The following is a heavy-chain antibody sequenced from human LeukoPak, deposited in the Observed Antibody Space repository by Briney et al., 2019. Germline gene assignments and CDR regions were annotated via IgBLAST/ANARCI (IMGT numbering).Heavy chain of an antibody. D-gene: IGHD2-15*01. V-gene: IGHV4-34*01. CDR3: AGDTSNCSGGSCYPGYFDY. CDR1: GGSFSGYY. Sequence: SETLSLTCAVYGGSFSGYYWSWIRQPPGKGLEWIGEINHSGSTNYNPSLKSRVTISVDTSKNQFSLKLSSVTAADTAVYYCAGDTSNCSGGSCYPGYFDYWGQGTLVTVSS. CDR2: INHSGST. J-gene: IGHJ4*02.